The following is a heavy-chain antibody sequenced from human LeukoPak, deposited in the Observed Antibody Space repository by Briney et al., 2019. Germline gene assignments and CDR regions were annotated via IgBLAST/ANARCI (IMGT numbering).Heavy chain of an antibody. CDR1: GVSISSGGYY. D-gene: IGHD4-17*01. J-gene: IGHJ4*02. Sequence: PSQTLSLTCTVSGVSISSGGYYWRWIRQHPGKGLEWIGYIYYSGSTYYNPSLKSRVTISVDTSKNQFSLKLSSVTAADTAVYYCARVSTVTTNYFDYWGQGTLVTVSS. V-gene: IGHV4-31*03. CDR3: ARVSTVTTNYFDY. CDR2: IYYSGST.